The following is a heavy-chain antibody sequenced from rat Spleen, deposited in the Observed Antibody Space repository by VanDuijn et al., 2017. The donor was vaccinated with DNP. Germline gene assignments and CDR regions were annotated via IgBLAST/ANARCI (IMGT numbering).Heavy chain of an antibody. CDR1: GFTFSDYY. CDR2: IIYEGSST. V-gene: IGHV5-22*01. D-gene: IGHD1-12*02. CDR3: ARPNYYAGSYPHY. J-gene: IGHJ2*01. Sequence: EVQLVESGGGLVQPGRSLKLSCAASGFTFSDYYMAWVRQAPKKGLALVAAIIYEGSSTYYGDSVKGRFTISRDNAKSSLYLQMDSLRSEDTATYYCARPNYYAGSYPHYWGQGVMVTVSS.